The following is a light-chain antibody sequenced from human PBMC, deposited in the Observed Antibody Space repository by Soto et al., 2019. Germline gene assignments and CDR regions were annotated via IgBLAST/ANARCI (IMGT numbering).Light chain of an antibody. CDR1: QSVSSY. J-gene: IGKJ1*01. Sequence: VMTQSPSTLSVSPWERSTLSFMASQSVSSYLAWYQQKPGQAPRLLIHGASTRATGFPARFSGSGSGTDFTLTISSLQSEDFAVYYCQQYNNWPWTFGQGTKVDIK. CDR2: GAS. CDR3: QQYNNWPWT. V-gene: IGKV3-15*01.